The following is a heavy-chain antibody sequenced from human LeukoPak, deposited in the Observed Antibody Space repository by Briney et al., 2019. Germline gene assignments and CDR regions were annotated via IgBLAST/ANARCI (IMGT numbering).Heavy chain of an antibody. V-gene: IGHV3-43*02. Sequence: GGSLRLSCATAGFTFHESTLHWVRQRPGKGLEWVSLISGDGRTTHYGDSVKGRFTISRDNSKFALYLQMNNLGPEDSALYYCAKDIASGEWYEDDYWGRGTLVTVSS. CDR1: GFTFHEST. CDR2: ISGDGRTT. D-gene: IGHD2-15*01. J-gene: IGHJ4*02. CDR3: AKDIASGEWYEDDY.